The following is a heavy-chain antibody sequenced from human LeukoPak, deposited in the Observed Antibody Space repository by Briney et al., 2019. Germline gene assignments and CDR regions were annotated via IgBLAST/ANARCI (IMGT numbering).Heavy chain of an antibody. CDR2: IIPIFGTA. V-gene: IGHV1-69*01. J-gene: IGHJ4*02. D-gene: IGHD3-22*01. CDR3: ARGDTMISGHPHRYYFDY. CDR1: GGTFSSYA. Sequence: SVKVSCKASGGTFSSYAISWVRQAPGQGLEWMGGIIPIFGTANYAQKFQGRVTITADESTSTAYMELSSLRSEDTAVYYCARGDTMISGHPHRYYFDYWGQGTLVTVSS.